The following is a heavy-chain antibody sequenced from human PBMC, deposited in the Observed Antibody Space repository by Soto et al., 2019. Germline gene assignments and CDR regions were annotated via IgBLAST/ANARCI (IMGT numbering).Heavy chain of an antibody. CDR2: IKEDGSQK. CDR3: ARSGSEVDY. V-gene: IGHV3-7*01. J-gene: IGHJ4*02. CDR1: GFTFSNFW. Sequence: EVQLVESGGDLVKPGGSLRLSCEASGFTFSNFWMPWVRQAPGKGLEWVANIKEDGSQKNYLDSVKGRFTVSRDNAKNSLYLQMNSLRAEDTAVYYCARSGSEVDYWGQGTLVIVSS. D-gene: IGHD3-10*01.